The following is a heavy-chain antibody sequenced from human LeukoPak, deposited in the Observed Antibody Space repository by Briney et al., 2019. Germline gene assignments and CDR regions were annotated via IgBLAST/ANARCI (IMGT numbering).Heavy chain of an antibody. CDR3: ARHRWGAGATHDY. V-gene: IGHV4-59*08. CDR1: GGSISSYY. CDR2: IYYSGST. Sequence: SETLSLTCTVSGGSISSYYWSWIRQPPGKGLEWIGYIYYSGSTNYNPSLKSRVTISVDTSKNQFSLKLSSVTAADTAVYYCARHRWGAGATHDYWGQGTLVTVSS. J-gene: IGHJ4*02. D-gene: IGHD1-26*01.